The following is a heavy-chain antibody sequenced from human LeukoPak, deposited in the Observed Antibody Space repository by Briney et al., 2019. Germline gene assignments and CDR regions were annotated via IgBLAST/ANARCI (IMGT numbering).Heavy chain of an antibody. J-gene: IGHJ4*02. Sequence: PSETLSLTCSVSGVSIDSYHWSWIRQPPGKGLGWIGYFYYTGSTNYSPSFEGRVTISEDTSKNQISLRLTSVTAADTAVYYCAGRTAATTRPFDYWGQGTLVTVSS. V-gene: IGHV4-59*01. CDR3: AGRTAATTRPFDY. CDR1: GVSIDSYH. CDR2: FYYTGST. D-gene: IGHD2-21*02.